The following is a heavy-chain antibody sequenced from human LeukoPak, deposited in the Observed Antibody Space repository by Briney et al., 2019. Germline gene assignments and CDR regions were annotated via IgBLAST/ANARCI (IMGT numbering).Heavy chain of an antibody. D-gene: IGHD6-13*01. V-gene: IGHV4-34*01. CDR2: INHSGST. CDR3: ARGRIAAAGKIDY. CDR1: GGSFSGYY. J-gene: IGHJ4*02. Sequence: SETLSLTCAVYGGSFSGYYWSWIRQPPGKGLEWIGEINHSGSTNYNPSLKSRVTISVDTSKNQFSLKLSSVTAADTAVYYCARGRIAAAGKIDYRGQGTLVTVSS.